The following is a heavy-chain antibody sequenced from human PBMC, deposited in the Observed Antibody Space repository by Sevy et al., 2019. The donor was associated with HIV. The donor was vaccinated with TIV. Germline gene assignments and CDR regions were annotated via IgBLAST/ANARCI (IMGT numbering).Heavy chain of an antibody. CDR3: ARAGALWFGESDY. CDR1: GYSFTSRG. V-gene: IGHV1-18*01. CDR2: ISAYNGNT. Sequence: ASVKVSCKASGYSFTSRGIDWVRQAPGQGLEWLGWISAYNGNTKYGQRLQDRVTMTTDTSASTAYMELRSLRSDDTAVYYCARAGALWFGESDYWGQRTLVTVSS. J-gene: IGHJ4*02. D-gene: IGHD3-10*01.